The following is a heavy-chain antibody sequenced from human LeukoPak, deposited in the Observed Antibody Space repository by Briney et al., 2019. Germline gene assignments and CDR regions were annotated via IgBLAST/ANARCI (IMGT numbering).Heavy chain of an antibody. CDR3: AREHGYCSSTSCYGWFDP. V-gene: IGHV4-4*08. J-gene: IGHJ5*02. CDR2: IYTSGST. CDR1: GGSISNYY. D-gene: IGHD2-2*01. Sequence: SETLSLTCTVSGGSISNYYWSWIRQPPGKGLEWIGRIYTSGSTNYNPSLKSRVTISVDTSKNQFSLKLSSVTAADTAVYYCAREHGYCSSTSCYGWFDPWGQGTLVTVSS.